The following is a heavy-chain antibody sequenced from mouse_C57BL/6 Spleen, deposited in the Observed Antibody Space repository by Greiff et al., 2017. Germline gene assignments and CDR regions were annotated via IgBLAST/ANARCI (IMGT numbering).Heavy chain of an antibody. J-gene: IGHJ4*01. CDR1: GFSFNTYA. V-gene: IGHV10-1*01. CDR2: IRSKSNNYAT. CDR3: VRQGSRGAMDY. Sequence: EVKLMESGGGLVQPKGSLKLSCAASGFSFNTYAMNWVRQAPGKGLEWVARIRSKSNNYATYYADSVKDRFTISRDDSESMLYLQMNNLKTEDTAMYDCVRQGSRGAMDYWGQGTSVTVSS.